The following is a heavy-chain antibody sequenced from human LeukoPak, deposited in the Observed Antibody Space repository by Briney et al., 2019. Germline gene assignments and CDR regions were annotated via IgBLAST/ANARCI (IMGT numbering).Heavy chain of an antibody. CDR1: GFSLSDAW. D-gene: IGHD3-10*02. V-gene: IGHV3-21*01. CDR3: ARGMFRGFYGMDV. J-gene: IGHJ6*02. CDR2: ISSSSSYI. Sequence: GGSLRLSCAASGFSLSDAWMNWVRQAPGKGLEWVSSISSSSSYIYYADSVKGRFTISRDNAKNSLYLQMNSLRAEDTAVYYCARGMFRGFYGMDVWGQGTTVTVSS.